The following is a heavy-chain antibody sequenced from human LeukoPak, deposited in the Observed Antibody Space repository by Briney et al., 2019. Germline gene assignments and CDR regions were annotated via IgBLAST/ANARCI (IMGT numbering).Heavy chain of an antibody. CDR2: IRYDGSDR. CDR3: AARDFWSGPAFDC. J-gene: IGHJ4*02. Sequence: GRSLRLSCAAAGFTFSSNGTRWVRQAAGKGIEWVAFIRYDGSDRYYADSVKGRFTISRDNSKNTLYLQMNSLRVEDTAVYYCAARDFWSGPAFDCWGQGTLVTVSS. V-gene: IGHV3-30*02. D-gene: IGHD3-3*01. CDR1: GFTFSSNG.